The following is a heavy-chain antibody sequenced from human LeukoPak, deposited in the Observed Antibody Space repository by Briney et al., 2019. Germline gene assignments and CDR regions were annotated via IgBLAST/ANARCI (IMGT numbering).Heavy chain of an antibody. CDR3: ARRDNSDSSGYFDH. CDR2: INHSGST. CDR1: GGSFSGYY. J-gene: IGHJ4*02. Sequence: PSETLSLTCAVYGGSFSGYYWSWIRQPPGKGLEWIGEINHSGSTNYNPSLKSRVTISVDTSKNQFSLKLSSVTAADTAIYYCARRDNSDSSGYFDHWGQGTLVTVSS. V-gene: IGHV4-34*01. D-gene: IGHD3-22*01.